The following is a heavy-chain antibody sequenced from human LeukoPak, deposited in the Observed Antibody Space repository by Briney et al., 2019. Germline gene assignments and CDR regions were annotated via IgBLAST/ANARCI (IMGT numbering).Heavy chain of an antibody. D-gene: IGHD6-19*01. CDR3: ARDSRIAVALHDY. V-gene: IGHV3-33*01. CDR1: GFTFSSYG. Sequence: GRSLRLSCAASGFTFSSYGMHWVRQAPGKGLEWVAVIWYDGSNKYYADSVKGRFTISRDNSKNTLYLQMNSLRAEDTAVYYCARDSRIAVALHDYWGQGTLVTVSS. CDR2: IWYDGSNK. J-gene: IGHJ4*02.